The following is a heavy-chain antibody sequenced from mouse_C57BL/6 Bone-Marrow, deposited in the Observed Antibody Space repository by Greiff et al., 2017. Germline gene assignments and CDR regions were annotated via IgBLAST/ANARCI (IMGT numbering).Heavy chain of an antibody. CDR2: IYPGDGDT. V-gene: IGHV1-82*01. Sequence: QVQLKASGPELVKPGASVKISCKASGYAFSSSWMNWVKQRPGTGLEWIGRIYPGDGDTNYNGKFKGKATLTADKSSSTAYMQLRSLTSEDSAVYFCARLRKGYWGQGTTLTVSS. CDR3: ARLRKGY. J-gene: IGHJ2*01. CDR1: GYAFSSSW.